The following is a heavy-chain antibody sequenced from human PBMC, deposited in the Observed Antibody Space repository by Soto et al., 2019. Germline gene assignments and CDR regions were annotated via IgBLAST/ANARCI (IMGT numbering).Heavy chain of an antibody. CDR1: GFTFTSYA. CDR3: AKDNQYAPWDDSWSAYSVDY. CDR2: IGASGGSR. D-gene: IGHD3-3*01. J-gene: IGHJ4*02. Sequence: GGSLRLSCAASGFTFTSYAMSWVRQAPGKGPKWVSSIGASGGSRYYADSVKGRFTISRDNSKNTVYLQMNTLRVEDTAIYYCAKDNQYAPWDDSWSAYSVDYWGQGTLVTVSS. V-gene: IGHV3-23*01.